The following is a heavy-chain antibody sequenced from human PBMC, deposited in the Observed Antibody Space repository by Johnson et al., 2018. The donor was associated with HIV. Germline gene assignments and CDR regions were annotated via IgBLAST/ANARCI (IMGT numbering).Heavy chain of an antibody. D-gene: IGHD2-21*01. Sequence: VQLVESGGGVVQPGRSLRLSCAASGFTFSSYGMHWVRQAPGKGLEWVAVISYDGSNKYYADSVKGRFTISRDNSKNTLYLQMNSLRAEDTAVYYCARAGVVFSTASHDAFDIWGQGTMVTVSS. CDR3: ARAGVVFSTASHDAFDI. CDR1: GFTFSSYG. CDR2: ISYDGSNK. V-gene: IGHV3-30*03. J-gene: IGHJ3*02.